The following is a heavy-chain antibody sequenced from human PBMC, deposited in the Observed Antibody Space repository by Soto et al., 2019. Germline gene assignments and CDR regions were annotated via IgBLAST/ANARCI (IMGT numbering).Heavy chain of an antibody. CDR2: TYYRSKWYN. J-gene: IGHJ5*02. V-gene: IGHV6-1*01. CDR1: GDSVSSNSAA. D-gene: IGHD6-19*01. Sequence: SQTLSLTCAISGDSVSSNSAAWNWIRQSPSRGLEWLGRTYYRSKWYNDYAVSVKSRITINPDTSKNQFSLQLNSVTPEDTAVYYCARDLAVALTNEGHLGSDWFDPWGQGTLVTVSS. CDR3: ARDLAVALTNEGHLGSDWFDP.